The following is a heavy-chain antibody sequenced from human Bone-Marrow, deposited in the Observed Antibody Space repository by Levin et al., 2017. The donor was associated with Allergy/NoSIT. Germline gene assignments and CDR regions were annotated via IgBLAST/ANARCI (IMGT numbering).Heavy chain of an antibody. D-gene: IGHD5/OR15-5a*01. V-gene: IGHV4-61*01. CDR3: ARNRIIVSGGNDYYYGMDG. J-gene: IGHJ6*02. Sequence: SQTLSLTCSVSGGSVSSGTYYWSWIRRPPGKELEWIGYINYRGVTKYNPSLQSRVTISVDTSKTAFSLKVTSVTAADTAVYYCARNRIIVSGGNDYYYGMDGWGQGTTVTVSS. CDR2: INYRGVT. CDR1: GGSVSSGTYY.